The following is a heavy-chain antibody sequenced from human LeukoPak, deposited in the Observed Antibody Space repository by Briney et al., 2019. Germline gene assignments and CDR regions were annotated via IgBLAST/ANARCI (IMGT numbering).Heavy chain of an antibody. Sequence: GASVKVSCKASGYSFTTYDINWVRQAPGQGLEWMGWINPNNGGTNYAQKFQGRVTMTRDTSISTAYMELSRLTSDDTAVYYCARGRGTTSSNFDYWGQGTLVTVSS. CDR1: GYSFTTYD. V-gene: IGHV1-2*02. CDR3: ARGRGTTSSNFDY. J-gene: IGHJ4*02. D-gene: IGHD2-2*01. CDR2: INPNNGGT.